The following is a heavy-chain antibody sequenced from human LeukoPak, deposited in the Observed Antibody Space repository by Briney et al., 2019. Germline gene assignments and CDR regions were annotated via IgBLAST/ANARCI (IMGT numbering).Heavy chain of an antibody. CDR3: ASAIKVEADY. V-gene: IGHV3-66*01. CDR1: GFTVSSNY. D-gene: IGHD2-21*01. J-gene: IGHJ4*02. CDR2: IYSGGST. Sequence: PGGSLRLSCAASGFTVSSNYMSWVRQAPGKGLEWVSVIYSGGSTDYADSVKGRFTISRDNSKNTLYLQMNSLRAEDTAVYYCASAIKVEADYWGQGTLVTVSS.